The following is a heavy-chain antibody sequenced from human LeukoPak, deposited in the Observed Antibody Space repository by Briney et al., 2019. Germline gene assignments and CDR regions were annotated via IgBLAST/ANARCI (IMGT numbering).Heavy chain of an antibody. Sequence: QPGGSLRLSCAASGFTLRTYWMHWVRQAPGKGLVWVSGIDAEGTTTTYADSVKGRFTISRDNAKNTLYLQMNSLRAEDTAVYYCARRYHYDSSGYQFDYWGQGTLVTVSS. V-gene: IGHV3-74*01. J-gene: IGHJ4*02. CDR3: ARRYHYDSSGYQFDY. CDR1: GFTLRTYW. CDR2: IDAEGTTT. D-gene: IGHD3-22*01.